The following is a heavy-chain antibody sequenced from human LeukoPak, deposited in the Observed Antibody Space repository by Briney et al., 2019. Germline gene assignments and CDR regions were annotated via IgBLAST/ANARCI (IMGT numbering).Heavy chain of an antibody. Sequence: SETLSLTCTVSGGSISSYYWSWIRQPPGKGLEWIGYIYYSGSTNYNPSLKSRVTISVDTSKNQFSLKLSPVTAADTAVYYCARAHSGSYYSSSYYFDYWGQGTLVTVSS. CDR3: ARAHSGSYYSSSYYFDY. CDR2: IYYSGST. J-gene: IGHJ4*02. CDR1: GGSISSYY. D-gene: IGHD1-26*01. V-gene: IGHV4-59*01.